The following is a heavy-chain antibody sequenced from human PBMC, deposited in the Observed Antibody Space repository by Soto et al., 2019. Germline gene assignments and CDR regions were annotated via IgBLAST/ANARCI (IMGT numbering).Heavy chain of an antibody. J-gene: IGHJ4*02. CDR2: ISYNGSNK. Sequence: QVQLVESGGGVVQPGRSLRLSCAASGFTFSSYGMHWVRQAPGKGLEWVAVISYNGSNKYYADSVKGRFTISRDNSKNTLYLQMNSLRAEDTAVYYCAKERDSSGYYDDYWCQGTLVTVSS. CDR3: AKERDSSGYYDDY. V-gene: IGHV3-30*18. CDR1: GFTFSSYG. D-gene: IGHD3-22*01.